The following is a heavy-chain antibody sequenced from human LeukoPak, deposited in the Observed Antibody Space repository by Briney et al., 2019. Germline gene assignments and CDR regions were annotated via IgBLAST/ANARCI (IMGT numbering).Heavy chain of an antibody. CDR1: GFTFFNYA. CDR2: ITGSGDRT. CDR3: ATDPCKTTGCRFDY. D-gene: IGHD2-2*01. Sequence: PGGSLRLSCAASGFTFFNYAMNWVRQAPGKGLEWVSFITGSGDRTYYADSVKGRFTISRDNSKDTLFLQINSLSAEDTAIYYCATDPCKTTGCRFDYWGQGTLVTVSS. J-gene: IGHJ4*02. V-gene: IGHV3-23*01.